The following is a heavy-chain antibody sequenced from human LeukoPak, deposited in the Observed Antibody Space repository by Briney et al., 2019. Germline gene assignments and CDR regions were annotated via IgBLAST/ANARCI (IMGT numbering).Heavy chain of an antibody. CDR1: GYSISSGYY. Sequence: SKTLSLTCTVSGYSISSGYYWGWIRQPPGKGLKWIGSIYHSGSTYYNPSLKSRVTISVDTSKNQFSLKLSSVTAADTAVYYCARERRGTGYSSSWYWDYWGQGTLVTVSS. CDR2: IYHSGST. D-gene: IGHD6-13*01. J-gene: IGHJ4*02. V-gene: IGHV4-38-2*02. CDR3: ARERRGTGYSSSWYWDY.